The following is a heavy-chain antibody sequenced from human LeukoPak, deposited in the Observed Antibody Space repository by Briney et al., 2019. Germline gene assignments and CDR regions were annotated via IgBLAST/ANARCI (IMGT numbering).Heavy chain of an antibody. CDR1: GGSISSGDYY. V-gene: IGHV4-30-4*08. CDR3: ARVTAYSSENYFDY. Sequence: SETLSLTCTVSGGSISSGDYYWSWIRQPPGKGLEWIGYIYYSGSTYYNPSLKSRVTISVDTSKNQFSLKLSSVTAADTAVYYCARVTAYSSENYFDYWGQGTLVTVSS. CDR2: IYYSGST. J-gene: IGHJ4*02. D-gene: IGHD6-25*01.